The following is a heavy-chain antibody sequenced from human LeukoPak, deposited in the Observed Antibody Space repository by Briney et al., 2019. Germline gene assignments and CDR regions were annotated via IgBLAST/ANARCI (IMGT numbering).Heavy chain of an antibody. CDR2: IDGDESAT. D-gene: IGHD6-19*01. V-gene: IGHV3-74*01. J-gene: IGHJ3*01. Sequence: GGSLRLSCAASGFTFRSHWMHWVRQAPGKGLIWVSRIDGDESATYYGDSVKGRFTISRDNAKNTLYLQMNSLRADDTAVYYCARVFGQWLVSFDVWGRGTMVTVSS. CDR1: GFTFRSHW. CDR3: ARVFGQWLVSFDV.